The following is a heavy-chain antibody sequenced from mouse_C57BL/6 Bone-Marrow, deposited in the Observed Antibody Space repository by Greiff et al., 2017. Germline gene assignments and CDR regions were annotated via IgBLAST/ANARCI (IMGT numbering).Heavy chain of an antibody. CDR1: GYTFTSYG. CDR3: AREPHYYGSSYWFAY. D-gene: IGHD1-1*01. Sequence: VKLQESGAELATPGASVKLSCKASGYTFTSYGISWVKQRTGQGLEWIGEIYPRSGNTYYNEKFKGKATLTADKSSSTAYMELRSLTSEDSAVYFCAREPHYYGSSYWFAYWGQGTLVTVSA. V-gene: IGHV1-81*01. CDR2: IYPRSGNT. J-gene: IGHJ3*01.